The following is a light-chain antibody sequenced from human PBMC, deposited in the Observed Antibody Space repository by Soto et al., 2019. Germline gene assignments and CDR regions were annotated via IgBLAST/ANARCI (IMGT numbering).Light chain of an antibody. V-gene: IGKV3-15*01. Sequence: EIVMTQSPGTLSVSPGERATLSCRASQSISGNLVWYQQKPGQAPRLLIYGASTRATGIPARFSGSGSGTEFTLTISSLQSEDFAVYYCQQYTDWPRTFGHGTKVEIK. CDR3: QQYTDWPRT. CDR2: GAS. CDR1: QSISGN. J-gene: IGKJ1*01.